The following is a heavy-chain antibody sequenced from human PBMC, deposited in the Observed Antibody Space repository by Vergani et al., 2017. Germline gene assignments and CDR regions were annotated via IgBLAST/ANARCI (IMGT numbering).Heavy chain of an antibody. Sequence: QVQLVESGGGVVQPGRSLRLSCAASGFTFSSYAMHWVRQAPGKGLEWVAVISYDGSNKYYADSVKGRFTISRDNSKNTLYLQMNSLRAEDTAVYYCARELFYSSSWYEVGNWFDPWGQGTLVTVSS. CDR2: ISYDGSNK. V-gene: IGHV3-30-3*01. CDR3: ARELFYSSSWYEVGNWFDP. J-gene: IGHJ5*02. CDR1: GFTFSSYA. D-gene: IGHD6-13*01.